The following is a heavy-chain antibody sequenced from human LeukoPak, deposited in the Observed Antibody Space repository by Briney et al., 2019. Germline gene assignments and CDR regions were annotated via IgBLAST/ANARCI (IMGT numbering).Heavy chain of an antibody. CDR1: EFTFSSYA. D-gene: IGHD6-19*01. CDR3: AKENPVAGIHPVDDY. CDR2: ISGSGGST. J-gene: IGHJ4*02. V-gene: IGHV3-23*01. Sequence: VGSLRLSCAASEFTFSSYAMSWVRQAPGKGLEWVSAISGSGGSTYYADSVKGRFTISRDNSKNTLYLQMNSLRAEDTAVYYCAKENPVAGIHPVDDYGGQGTLVTVSS.